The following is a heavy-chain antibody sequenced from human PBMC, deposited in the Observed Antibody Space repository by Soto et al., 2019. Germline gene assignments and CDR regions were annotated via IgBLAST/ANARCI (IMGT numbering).Heavy chain of an antibody. CDR1: GFTFSSYG. V-gene: IGHV3-30*03. CDR3: ARDYSSYGPFDY. D-gene: IGHD5-18*01. CDR2: ISYDGSNK. Sequence: GGSLRLSCAASGFTFSSYGVHWVRQAPGKGLEWVAVISYDGSNKNYADSVKGRFTISRDNAKNSLYLQMNSLRAEDTAVYYCARDYSSYGPFDYWGQGTLVTVSS. J-gene: IGHJ4*02.